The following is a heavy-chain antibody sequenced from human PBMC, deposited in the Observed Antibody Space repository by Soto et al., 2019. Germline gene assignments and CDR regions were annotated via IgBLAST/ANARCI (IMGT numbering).Heavy chain of an antibody. V-gene: IGHV4-61*01. CDR3: ARAITYYYDSTGPDAFDI. CDR2: IYYSGST. Sequence: QVQLQESGPGLVKPSETLSLTCTVSGGSVSSGSYYWSWIRQPPGKGLEWIGYIYYSGSTNYKPSLKGLVTISVDTSKNQSSLKLSSVTAADTAVYYCARAITYYYDSTGPDAFDIWGQGTMVTVSS. D-gene: IGHD3-22*01. CDR1: GGSVSSGSYY. J-gene: IGHJ3*02.